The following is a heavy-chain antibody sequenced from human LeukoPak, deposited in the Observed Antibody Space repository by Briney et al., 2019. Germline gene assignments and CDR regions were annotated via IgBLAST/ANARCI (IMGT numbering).Heavy chain of an antibody. CDR1: GFTFSSYA. D-gene: IGHD4-17*01. CDR3: AKDRASSDYGDYDAFDI. Sequence: GGSLRLSCAASGFTFSSYAMSWVRQAPGKGLEWVSAISGSGGSTYYADSVKGRFTISRDNSKNTLYLQMNSLRAEDTAVYYCAKDRASSDYGDYDAFDIWGQGTMVTVSS. J-gene: IGHJ3*02. CDR2: ISGSGGST. V-gene: IGHV3-23*01.